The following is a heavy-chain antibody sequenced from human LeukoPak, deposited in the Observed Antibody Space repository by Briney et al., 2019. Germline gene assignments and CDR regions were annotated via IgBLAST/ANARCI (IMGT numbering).Heavy chain of an antibody. J-gene: IGHJ5*02. CDR3: ARIGRGSGWFDP. CDR1: GFTFSSYS. D-gene: IGHD6-19*01. V-gene: IGHV3-21*01. Sequence: PGGSLRLSCAASGFTFSSYSMNWVRQAPGKGLEWVSSISSSSSYIYYADPVKGRFTISRDNAKNSLYLQMNSLRAEDTAVYYWARIGRGSGWFDPWGQGTLVTASS. CDR2: ISSSSSYI.